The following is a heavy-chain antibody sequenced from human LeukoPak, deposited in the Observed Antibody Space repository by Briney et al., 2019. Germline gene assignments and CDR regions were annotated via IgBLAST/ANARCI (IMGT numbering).Heavy chain of an antibody. CDR1: GYPFTGYY. J-gene: IGHJ4*02. CDR3: ARDQVVRGDDLDY. D-gene: IGHD3-10*01. V-gene: IGHV1-2*02. CDR2: IIPNSGDT. Sequence: ASVKASCKASGYPFTGYYMHWVRQAPGQGLEWMGWIIPNSGDTNYAQKFQGRVTMTRDTSISTAYMELSRLRSDDTAVYYCARDQVVRGDDLDYWGQGTLVTVSS.